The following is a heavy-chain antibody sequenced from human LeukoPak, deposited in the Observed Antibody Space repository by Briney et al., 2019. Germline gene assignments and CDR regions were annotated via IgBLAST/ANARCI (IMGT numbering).Heavy chain of an antibody. CDR2: IYYNGHT. Sequence: PSETMSLTCTVSGGSISGTNYYWGWIRQPPGKGLEWIGSIYYNGHTYSNPSLESRVTMSVDTSNNQFSLKLSSVTAADTAVYYCASSDILTGYYRSPELKFDYWGQGTLVTVSS. CDR1: GGSISGTNYY. V-gene: IGHV4-39*07. J-gene: IGHJ4*02. D-gene: IGHD3-9*01. CDR3: ASSDILTGYYRSPELKFDY.